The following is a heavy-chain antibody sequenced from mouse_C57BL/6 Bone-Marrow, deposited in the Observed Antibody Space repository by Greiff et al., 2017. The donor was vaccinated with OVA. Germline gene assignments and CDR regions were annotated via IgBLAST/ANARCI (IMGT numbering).Heavy chain of an antibody. Sequence: QVQLQQPGAELVKPGASVKLSCKASGYTFTSYWMHWVKQRPGQGLEWIGMIHPNSGSTNYNEKFKSKATLTVDKSSSTAYMQLSSLTSEDSAVYYWARRLGPTHWYFDVWGTGTTVTVSS. CDR3: ARRLGPTHWYFDV. J-gene: IGHJ1*03. CDR1: GYTFTSYW. CDR2: IHPNSGST. D-gene: IGHD4-1*01. V-gene: IGHV1-64*01.